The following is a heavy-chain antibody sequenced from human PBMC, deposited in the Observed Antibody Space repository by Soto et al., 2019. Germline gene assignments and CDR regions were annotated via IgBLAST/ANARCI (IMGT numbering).Heavy chain of an antibody. Sequence: QLQLQESGSGLVKPSQTLSLTCAVSGGSISSGGYSWSWIRQPPGKGLEWIGYIYHSGSTYYNPSLKSRVTISVDRYKNQFSLKLSSVTAADTAVYYCASTTSYSGSYSIDYWGQGTLVTVSS. J-gene: IGHJ4*02. CDR2: IYHSGST. V-gene: IGHV4-30-2*01. CDR1: GGSISSGGYS. CDR3: ASTTSYSGSYSIDY. D-gene: IGHD1-26*01.